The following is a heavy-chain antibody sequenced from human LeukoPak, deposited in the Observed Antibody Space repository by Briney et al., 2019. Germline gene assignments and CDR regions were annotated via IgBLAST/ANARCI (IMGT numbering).Heavy chain of an antibody. CDR2: ISGSVGAGT. D-gene: IGHD1-26*01. J-gene: IGHJ6*02. V-gene: IGHV3-23*01. Sequence: GGSLRLSCAGSGFTFSSYAMSWVRQAPGKGLEWVSPISGSVGAGTYYADSVKGRFTVSRDNSRNTLYLPMNSLRAEDTAVYYCVKDRGGSPFYGMDVWGQGTTVTVSS. CDR3: VKDRGGSPFYGMDV. CDR1: GFTFSSYA.